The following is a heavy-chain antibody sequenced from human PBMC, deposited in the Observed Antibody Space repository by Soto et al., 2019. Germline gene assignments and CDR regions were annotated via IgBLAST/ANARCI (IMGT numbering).Heavy chain of an antibody. D-gene: IGHD5-12*01. CDR2: IYYRGNA. CDR3: ARGRYSGYDLGRFDY. Sequence: SETLSLTCSVSDDSINSDKYYWGWIRQPPGKGLEWIGSIYYRGNAYYNPSLQTRVTISLDKSKSQFSLKLNSVTAADTAVYYCARGRYSGYDLGRFDYWGQGTLVTVSS. CDR1: DDSINSDKYY. V-gene: IGHV4-39*01. J-gene: IGHJ4*02.